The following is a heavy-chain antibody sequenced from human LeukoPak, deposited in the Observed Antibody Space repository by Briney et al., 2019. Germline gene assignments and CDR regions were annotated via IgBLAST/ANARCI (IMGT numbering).Heavy chain of an antibody. V-gene: IGHV4-59*01. CDR3: ARGAELLVYYFDY. J-gene: IGHJ4*02. CDR2: IYYSGST. Sequence: PSETLSLTCTVSGGSISSYYWSWIRQPPGKGLEWIGYIYYSGSTNYNPSLKSRVTISVDTSKNQFSLKLSSVTAADTAVYYCARGAELLVYYFDYWGQGTLVTVSS. D-gene: IGHD3-10*01. CDR1: GGSISSYY.